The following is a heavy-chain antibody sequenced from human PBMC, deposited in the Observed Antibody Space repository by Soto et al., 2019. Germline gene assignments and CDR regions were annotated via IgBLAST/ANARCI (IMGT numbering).Heavy chain of an antibody. CDR1: GYSFSTYW. V-gene: IGHV5-51*04. CDR2: IYPDDSDI. CDR3: ARPAGYSYGSDFDY. Sequence: LKISCEGSGYSFSTYWIGWVRQMPGKGLEWMGTIYPDDSDIRYSPSFQGQVTISADKPISTAYLQWSSLKASDTAIYYCARPAGYSYGSDFDYWGQGTVVTVYS. J-gene: IGHJ4*02. D-gene: IGHD5-18*01.